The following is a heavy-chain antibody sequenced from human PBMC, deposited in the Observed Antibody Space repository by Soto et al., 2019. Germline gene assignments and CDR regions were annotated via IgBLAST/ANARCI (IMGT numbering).Heavy chain of an antibody. CDR3: AKRLLALAGGWYLDS. D-gene: IGHD6-19*01. CDR1: GFTFADYP. V-gene: IGHV3-23*01. Sequence: EVDLFQSGGGLGQPGGSLTLSCVASGFTFADYPLTWVRRFPGKGLGGISRITASGGTTYYTDSVRGRFTISRDNSKNTLFLHMNSLRADDTAIYYCAKRLLALAGGWYLDSWGQGTLVTVSS. J-gene: IGHJ4*02. CDR2: ITASGGTT.